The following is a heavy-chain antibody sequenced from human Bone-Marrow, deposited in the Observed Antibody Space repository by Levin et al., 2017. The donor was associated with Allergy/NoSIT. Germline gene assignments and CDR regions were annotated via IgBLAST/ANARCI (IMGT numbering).Heavy chain of an antibody. V-gene: IGHV5-51*01. Sequence: KVSCKGSGYAFNTNWIGWVRQMPGKGLEYMGTIYPRDSETRYSPSFQGPFTLSVDKSSSTAYLQWSSLKASDTAVYYCARRPGYCSGGNCYLYGMDVWGQGTTVTVSS. CDR2: IYPRDSET. CDR1: GYAFNTNW. CDR3: ARRPGYCSGGNCYLYGMDV. D-gene: IGHD2-15*01. J-gene: IGHJ6*02.